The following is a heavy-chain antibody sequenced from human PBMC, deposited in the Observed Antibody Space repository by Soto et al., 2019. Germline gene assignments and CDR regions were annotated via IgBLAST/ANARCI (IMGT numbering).Heavy chain of an antibody. Sequence: QVQLQESGPGLVKPSETLSLTCTVSGGSVSSGSYYWSWIRQPPGKGLEWIGYIYYSGSPNYNPSLKSRVTISLDTSKNQFSLKLSSVTAAXXXXXXXXXXXGGSSYYF. CDR2: IYYSGSP. V-gene: IGHV4-61*01. CDR3: XXXXGGSSYYF. D-gene: IGHD1-26*01. J-gene: IGHJ4*01. CDR1: GGSVSSGSYY.